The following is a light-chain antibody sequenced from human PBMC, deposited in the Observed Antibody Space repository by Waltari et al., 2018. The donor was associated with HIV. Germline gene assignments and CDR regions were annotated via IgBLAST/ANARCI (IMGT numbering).Light chain of an antibody. CDR3: AAWDDSLNGPV. CDR1: SSNIGINT. Sequence: QSVLTQPPSASGTPGQRVTISCSGSSSNIGINTVNWYQQLPGTAPKLLTYNNNPRPSGVPDRFSGSKSGTSASLAISGLQSEDEADYYCAAWDDSLNGPVFGTGTKVTVL. V-gene: IGLV1-44*01. J-gene: IGLJ1*01. CDR2: NNN.